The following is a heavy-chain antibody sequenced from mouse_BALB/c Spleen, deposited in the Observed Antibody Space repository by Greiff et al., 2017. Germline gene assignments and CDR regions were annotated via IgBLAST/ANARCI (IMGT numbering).Heavy chain of an antibody. CDR1: GDSITSGY. CDR3: ARETSTGPAWFAY. V-gene: IGHV3-8*02. D-gene: IGHD2-10*02. CDR2: ISYSGST. Sequence: EVKLVESGPSLVKPSQTLSLTCSVTGDSITSGYWNWIRKFPGNKLEYMGYISYSGSTYYNPSLKSRISIPRDTSKNQYYLQLNSVTTEDTATYYGARETSTGPAWFAYWGQGTLVTVSA. J-gene: IGHJ3*01.